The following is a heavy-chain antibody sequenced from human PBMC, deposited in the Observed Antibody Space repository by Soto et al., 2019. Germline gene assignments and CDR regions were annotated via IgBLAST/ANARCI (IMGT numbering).Heavy chain of an antibody. D-gene: IGHD2-15*01. CDR2: ISYDGSNK. CDR1: GFTFSSYG. CDR3: AKDGRDCSGGSCSEFDP. Sequence: PGGSLRLSCAASGFTFSSYGMHWVRQAPGKGLEWVAVISYDGSNKYYADSVKGRFTISRDNSKNTLYLQMNSLRAEDTAVYYCAKDGRDCSGGSCSEFDPWGQGTLVTVSS. J-gene: IGHJ5*02. V-gene: IGHV3-30*18.